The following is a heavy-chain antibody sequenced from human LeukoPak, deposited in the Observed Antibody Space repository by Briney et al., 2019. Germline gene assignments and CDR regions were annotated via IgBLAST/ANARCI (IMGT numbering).Heavy chain of an antibody. CDR3: AGGLILVGATGY. J-gene: IGHJ4*02. Sequence: KSSQTLSLTCAVSGGSISSGGYYWSWIRQPAGKGLEWIGRIYTSGSTNYNPSLKSRVTMSVDTSKNQFSLKLSSVTAADTAVYYCAGGLILVGATGYWGQGTLVTVSS. CDR2: IYTSGST. D-gene: IGHD1-26*01. V-gene: IGHV4-61*02. CDR1: GGSISSGGYY.